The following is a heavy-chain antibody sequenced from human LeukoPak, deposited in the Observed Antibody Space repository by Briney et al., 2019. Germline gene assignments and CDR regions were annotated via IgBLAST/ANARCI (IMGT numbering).Heavy chain of an antibody. D-gene: IGHD6-19*01. CDR1: GFTFSSYA. CDR3: ARGRSSGWYLGFDY. Sequence: GGSLRLSCAASGFTFSSYAMSWVRQAPGKGLEWVSAISGSGGSTYYADSVKGRFTISRDNSKNTLYLQMNSLRAEDTAVYYCARGRSSGWYLGFDYWGQGTLVTVSS. CDR2: ISGSGGST. J-gene: IGHJ4*02. V-gene: IGHV3-23*01.